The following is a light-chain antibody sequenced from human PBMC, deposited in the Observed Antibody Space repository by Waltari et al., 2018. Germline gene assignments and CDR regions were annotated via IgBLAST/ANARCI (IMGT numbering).Light chain of an antibody. V-gene: IGKV1-39*01. CDR2: AAS. CDR3: QQSYSPLT. J-gene: IGKJ4*01. CDR1: QSISTY. Sequence: DFQMTQSPSSLSASVGDRVTITCRASQSISTYLNWYQPKPGKAPNLLIYAASSLQSGVPSRFSGSGSGTDFTLTISSLQPEDFATYYCQQSYSPLTFGGGTKVEIK.